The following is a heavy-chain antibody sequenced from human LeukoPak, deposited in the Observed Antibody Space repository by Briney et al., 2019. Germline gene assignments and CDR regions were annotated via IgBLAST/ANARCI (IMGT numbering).Heavy chain of an antibody. D-gene: IGHD2-2*01. V-gene: IGHV3-30*03. CDR2: IQSNGRNK. Sequence: GGSLRLSCAASGFTFSSYWIHWVRQAPGKGLEWVAGIQSNGRNKYYVDSVKGRFAISRDNSKSTLYLQVNSLRVEDTALYYCARESEGGTGTSCPDYWGQGTLVTVSS. CDR3: ARESEGGTGTSCPDY. CDR1: GFTFSSYW. J-gene: IGHJ4*02.